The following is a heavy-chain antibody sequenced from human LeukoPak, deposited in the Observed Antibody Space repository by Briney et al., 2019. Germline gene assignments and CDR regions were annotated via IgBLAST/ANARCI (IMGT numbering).Heavy chain of an antibody. Sequence: ASVKVSCKASGYTFTGYYMHWVRQAPGQGLEWMGWINPNSGGTNYAQKFQGRVTMTRDTSISTAYMELSRLRSDDTAVDYCARDRSGDGYLTYWGQGTLVTVYS. V-gene: IGHV1-2*02. J-gene: IGHJ4*02. D-gene: IGHD3-22*01. CDR2: INPNSGGT. CDR1: GYTFTGYY. CDR3: ARDRSGDGYLTY.